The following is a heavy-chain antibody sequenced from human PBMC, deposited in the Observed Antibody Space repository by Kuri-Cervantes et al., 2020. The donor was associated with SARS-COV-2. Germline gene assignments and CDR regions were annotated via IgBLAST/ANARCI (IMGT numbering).Heavy chain of an antibody. J-gene: IGHJ6*02. CDR3: ARAYYDFWSGYYSSYYGMDV. V-gene: IGHV3-53*01. D-gene: IGHD3-3*01. Sequence: GEALKISWAASGFTVSSNYMSWVRQAPGKGLGLVSVIDSGGSTYYADSVKGRFTISRDNSKNTLYLQMNSLRAEDTAVYYCARAYYDFWSGYYSSYYGMDVWGQGTTVTVSS. CDR2: IDSGGST. CDR1: GFTVSSNY.